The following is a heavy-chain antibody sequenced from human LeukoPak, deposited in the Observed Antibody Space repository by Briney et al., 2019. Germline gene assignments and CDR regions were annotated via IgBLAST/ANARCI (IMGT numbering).Heavy chain of an antibody. D-gene: IGHD2-21*02. Sequence: GASVKVSCKASGGTFSSYAISWVRQAPGQGLEWMGGIIPIFGTANYAQKFQGRVTITTDESTSTAYMELSSLRSEDTAVYYCASTDGDWNHEINYWGQGTLVTVSS. V-gene: IGHV1-69*05. CDR1: GGTFSSYA. J-gene: IGHJ4*02. CDR2: IIPIFGTA. CDR3: ASTDGDWNHEINY.